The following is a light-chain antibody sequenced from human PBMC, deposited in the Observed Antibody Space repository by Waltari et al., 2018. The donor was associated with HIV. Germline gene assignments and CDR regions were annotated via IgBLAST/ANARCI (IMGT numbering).Light chain of an antibody. V-gene: IGLV2-14*03. CDR2: DVS. CDR1: SSDVGGYDC. CDR3: SSYTSSYTEV. Sequence: QSALTQPASVSGSPGQSVTISCTGTSSDVGGYDCVSWYQQHPGKAPKLIIHDVSNRPSGVSNRFSGSKPGNTASLTISGLQAEDEADYYCSSYTSSYTEVFGGGSKVTVL. J-gene: IGLJ2*01.